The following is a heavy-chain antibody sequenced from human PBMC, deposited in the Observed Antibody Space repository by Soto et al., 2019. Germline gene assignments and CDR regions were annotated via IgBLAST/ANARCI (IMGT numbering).Heavy chain of an antibody. V-gene: IGHV1-2*02. CDR1: GYTFTDYY. D-gene: IGHD6-19*01. Sequence: ASVKVSCKASGYTFTDYYMHWVRQAPGQGLEWMGWINPTSGGTSDAQNFQDRVTMTRDTSISTAYMELSRLSSGDTAVYYCSRASAVAGGSSNPLPNDYWGQGTLVTVSS. J-gene: IGHJ4*02. CDR3: SRASAVAGGSSNPLPNDY. CDR2: INPTSGGT.